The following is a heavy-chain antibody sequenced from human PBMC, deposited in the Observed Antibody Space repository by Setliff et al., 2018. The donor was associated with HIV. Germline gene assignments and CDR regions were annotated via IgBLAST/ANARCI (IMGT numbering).Heavy chain of an antibody. V-gene: IGHV4-39*07. J-gene: IGHJ4*02. CDR1: GGSISSGTYY. CDR3: AKELAASGLGYFDS. D-gene: IGHD3-22*01. Sequence: SETLSLTCTVSGGSISSGTYYWSWIRQPAGKGLEWIGSIYHSGTTNYNPSLKSRVTISVDTSKNHFSLKLTSVTAADTAVYYCAKELAASGLGYFDSWGRGSLVTVSS. CDR2: IYHSGTT.